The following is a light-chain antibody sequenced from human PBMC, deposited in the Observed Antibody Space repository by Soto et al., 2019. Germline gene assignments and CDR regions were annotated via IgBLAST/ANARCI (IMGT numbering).Light chain of an antibody. CDR2: GTS. Sequence: EIVMTQSPATLSVSPGERATLSCRASQSVSSNLAWYQQKPGQAPRLLIYGTSSRATGIPDRFSGSGSGTDFTLTISRLEPEDFAVYYCQQFGSSWLTFGQGTKVEIK. CDR3: QQFGSSWLT. J-gene: IGKJ1*01. CDR1: QSVSSN. V-gene: IGKV3-20*01.